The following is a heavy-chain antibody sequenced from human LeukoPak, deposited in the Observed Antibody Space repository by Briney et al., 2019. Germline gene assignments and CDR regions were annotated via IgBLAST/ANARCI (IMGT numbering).Heavy chain of an antibody. CDR3: VREGAHVAAVGIYFDY. J-gene: IGHJ4*02. CDR2: INHDGSAT. CDR1: GFAFSGYW. V-gene: IGHV3-74*01. D-gene: IGHD6-13*01. Sequence: GGSLTLSCAASGFAFSGYWMHWVRQAPGKGLVWVSRINHDGSATIYADSVKGRFTFSRDNAKNTLHLQMNSLRVEDTAVYYCVREGAHVAAVGIYFDYWGQGTLVTVSP.